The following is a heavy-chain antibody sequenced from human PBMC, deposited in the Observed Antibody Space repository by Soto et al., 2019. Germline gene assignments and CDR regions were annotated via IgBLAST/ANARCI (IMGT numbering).Heavy chain of an antibody. Sequence: QLHLQESGPGLVKPSETLSLTCTVSGGSISSSGYYWGWIRQPPGKGLGWIGSIYYSGSTSYNPSLKSRVTTAXXXSXXQLSLKLSSVTAADTAVYYCASLHCNSPICVPLDPWGQGTLVTVSS. CDR1: GGSISSSGYY. D-gene: IGHD2-2*01. CDR3: ASLHCNSPICVPLDP. V-gene: IGHV4-39*01. J-gene: IGHJ5*02. CDR2: IYYSGST.